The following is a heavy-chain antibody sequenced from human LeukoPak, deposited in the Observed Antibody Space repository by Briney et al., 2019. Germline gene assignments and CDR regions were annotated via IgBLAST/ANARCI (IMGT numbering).Heavy chain of an antibody. V-gene: IGHV4-59*01. CDR1: GGSISSYY. D-gene: IGHD6-19*01. J-gene: IGHJ4*02. CDR3: ARVRDSSGWYGGDY. Sequence: SETLSLTCTVSGGSISSYYWSWIRQPPGKGLEWIGYMYYSGSTNYNPSLKSRVTISVDTSKNQFSLKLSSVTAADTAVYYCARVRDSSGWYGGDYWGQGTLVTVSS. CDR2: MYYSGST.